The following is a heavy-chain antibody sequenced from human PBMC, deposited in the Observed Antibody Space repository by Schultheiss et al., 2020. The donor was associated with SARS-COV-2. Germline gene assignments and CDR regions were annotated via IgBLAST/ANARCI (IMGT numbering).Heavy chain of an antibody. J-gene: IGHJ6*02. D-gene: IGHD6-13*01. V-gene: IGHV1-18*01. CDR1: GGSFSKYA. Sequence: VSVKVSCKASGGSFSKYAISWVRQAPGQGLEWMGWLSLNNGDTNYAPELQGRVTMTTDTSTSTAYMELRSLRSDDTAVYYCGVSSSWYANYYYGMDVWGQGTTVTVSS. CDR2: LSLNNGDT. CDR3: GVSSSWYANYYYGMDV.